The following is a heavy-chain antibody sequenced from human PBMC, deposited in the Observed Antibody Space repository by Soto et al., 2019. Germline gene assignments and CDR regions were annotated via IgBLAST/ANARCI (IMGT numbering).Heavy chain of an antibody. D-gene: IGHD6-13*01. Sequence: ASVKVSCKASGGTFSSYSISWVLQAPGQGLEWMGGIIPIFGTANYAQKFQGRVTITADESTSTAYMELSSLRSEDTAVYYCARGRPPYSSSWYNWFDPWGQGTLVTVSS. V-gene: IGHV1-69*13. J-gene: IGHJ5*02. CDR2: IIPIFGTA. CDR1: GGTFSSYS. CDR3: ARGRPPYSSSWYNWFDP.